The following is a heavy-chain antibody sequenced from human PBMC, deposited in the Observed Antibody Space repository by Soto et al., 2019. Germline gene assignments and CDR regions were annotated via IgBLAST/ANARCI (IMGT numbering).Heavy chain of an antibody. CDR3: ARDKSSSWSRGWFDP. V-gene: IGHV4-34*01. CDR1: GGSFSGYY. CDR2: INHSGST. Sequence: SETLSLTCAVYGGSFSGYYWSWIRQPPGKGLEWIGEINHSGSTNYNPSLKSRVTISVDTSKNQFSLKLSSVTAADTAVYYCARDKSSSWSRGWFDPWGQGTLVTVSS. J-gene: IGHJ5*02. D-gene: IGHD6-13*01.